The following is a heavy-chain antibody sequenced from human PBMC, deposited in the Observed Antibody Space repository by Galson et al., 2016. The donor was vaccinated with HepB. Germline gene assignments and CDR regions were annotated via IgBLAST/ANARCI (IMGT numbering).Heavy chain of an antibody. CDR1: GGSLSDNY. D-gene: IGHD2-15*01. CDR2: INHSGST. Sequence: SETLSLTCGVFGGSLSDNYWSWIRQSPGKGLEWIGEINHSGSTEYNPSLMSRVTISLDTSKTQFSMKLTSVIAADTAVYYCARGAFWDMYSHYYMDAWGKGTAVTVSS. V-gene: IGHV4-34*01. CDR3: ARGAFWDMYSHYYMDA. J-gene: IGHJ6*03.